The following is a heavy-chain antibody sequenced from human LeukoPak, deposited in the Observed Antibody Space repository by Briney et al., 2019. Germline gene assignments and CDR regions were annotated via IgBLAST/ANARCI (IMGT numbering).Heavy chain of an antibody. J-gene: IGHJ4*02. CDR3: AREMPTTEAFDY. V-gene: IGHV3-7*01. CDR2: IKQDGREK. D-gene: IGHD5-24*01. CDR1: GFTFSNYF. Sequence: GGSLRLSCGASGFTFSNYFMSWVRQAPGRGLEWVANIKQDGREKYYADSVKGRFTISRDNSKNTLYLQMSSLRAEDTAVYYCAREMPTTEAFDYWGQGTLVTVSS.